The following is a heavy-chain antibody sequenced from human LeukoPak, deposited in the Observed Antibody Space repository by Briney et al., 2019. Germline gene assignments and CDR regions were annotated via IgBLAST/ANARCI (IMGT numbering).Heavy chain of an antibody. J-gene: IGHJ6*03. CDR1: GDSVSSNSAA. CDR2: TYYRSEWYN. Sequence: SQTLSLTCAISGDSVSSNSAAWNWIRQSPSRGLEWLGRTYYRSEWYNDYAVSVKSRISINPDTSKNQFSLQLNSVTPEDTAVYYCARGYCGGDCSYGVYYYYYYMDVWGKGTTVTISS. CDR3: ARGYCGGDCSYGVYYYYYYMDV. D-gene: IGHD2-21*02. V-gene: IGHV6-1*01.